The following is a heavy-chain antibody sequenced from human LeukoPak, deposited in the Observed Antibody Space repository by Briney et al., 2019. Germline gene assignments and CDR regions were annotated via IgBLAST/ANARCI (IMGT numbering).Heavy chain of an antibody. CDR3: ARGRVFDY. V-gene: IGHV4-34*01. CDR1: GGSISSYY. CDR2: INHSGST. J-gene: IGHJ4*02. Sequence: SETLSLTCTVSGGSISSYYWSWIRQPPGKGLEWIGEINHSGSTNYNPSLKSRVTISVDTSKNQFSLKLSSVTAADTAVYYCARGRVFDYWGQGTLVTVSS.